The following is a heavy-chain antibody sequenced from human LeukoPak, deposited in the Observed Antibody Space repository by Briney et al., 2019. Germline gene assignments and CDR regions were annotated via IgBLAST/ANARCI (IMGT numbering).Heavy chain of an antibody. CDR3: ARGPQQLAVAGPFDY. CDR2: IWYDGSNK. J-gene: IGHJ4*02. V-gene: IGHV3-33*08. D-gene: IGHD6-19*01. CDR1: GFTFSSHA. Sequence: PGGSLRLSCAASGFTFSSHAMSWVRQAPGKGLEWVAVIWYDGSNKYYADSVKGRFTISRDNSKNTLYLQMNSLRAKDTAVYYCARGPQQLAVAGPFDYWGQGTLVTVSS.